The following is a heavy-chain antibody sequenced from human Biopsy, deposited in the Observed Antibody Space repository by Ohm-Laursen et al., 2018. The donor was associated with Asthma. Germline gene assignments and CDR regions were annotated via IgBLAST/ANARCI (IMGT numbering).Heavy chain of an antibody. CDR3: ARCQVGYSSGWSLLLKKIYYSGMDV. Sequence: SSMKVSCKAPGGTFSNFAISWVRQAPGQGLEWLGGIMTVFGTTNYAQKFQGRVTITADESTSTAYMEVTSLRSEDAAIYYCARCQVGYSSGWSLLLKKIYYSGMDVWGQGTAVTVSS. D-gene: IGHD6-19*01. CDR1: GGTFSNFA. CDR2: IMTVFGTT. V-gene: IGHV1-69*01. J-gene: IGHJ6*02.